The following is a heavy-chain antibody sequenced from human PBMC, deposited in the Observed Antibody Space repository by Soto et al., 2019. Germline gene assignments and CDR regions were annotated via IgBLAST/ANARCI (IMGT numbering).Heavy chain of an antibody. Sequence: ASVKVSCKASGYTFTSYAMHWVRQAPGQRLEWMGWINAGNRNTKYSQKFQGRVTITRDTSASTAYMELSSLRSEDTAVYYCSRGDDLHLGESWGQVTLVTVAS. V-gene: IGHV1-3*01. CDR2: INAGNRNT. CDR1: GYTFTSYA. CDR3: SRGDDLHLGES. D-gene: IGHD3-16*01. J-gene: IGHJ5*02.